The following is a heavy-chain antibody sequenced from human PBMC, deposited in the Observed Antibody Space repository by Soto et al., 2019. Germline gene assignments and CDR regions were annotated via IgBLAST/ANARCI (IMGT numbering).Heavy chain of an antibody. CDR1: GYTFTSYA. Sequence: QVQLVQSGAEEKKPGASVKVSCKASGYTFTSYAMHWVRQAPGQRLEWMGWINAGNGNTKYSQKFQGRVTITRDTSASPAYMELSSLRSEDTAVYYCARDPLLRGFDYWGQGTLVTVSS. CDR3: ARDPLLRGFDY. V-gene: IGHV1-3*05. CDR2: INAGNGNT. J-gene: IGHJ4*02.